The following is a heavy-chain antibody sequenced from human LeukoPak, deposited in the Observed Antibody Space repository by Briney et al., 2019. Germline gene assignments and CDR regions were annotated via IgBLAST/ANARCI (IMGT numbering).Heavy chain of an antibody. CDR2: ISFDGSNK. CDR1: GFTFSSYG. Sequence: GGSLRLSCAASGFTFSSYGMHWVRQAPGKGLEWVAIISFDGSNKYYADSVKGRFAIPRDNSKNTLYLKMNSLRAEDTAVYYCARDPKGGYSYGWGAFDIWGHGTMVTVSS. D-gene: IGHD5-18*01. CDR3: ARDPKGGYSYGWGAFDI. V-gene: IGHV3-30*03. J-gene: IGHJ3*02.